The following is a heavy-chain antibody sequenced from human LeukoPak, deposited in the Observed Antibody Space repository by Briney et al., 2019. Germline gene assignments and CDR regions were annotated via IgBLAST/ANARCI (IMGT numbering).Heavy chain of an antibody. CDR1: GFIFSSYS. V-gene: IGHV3-48*01. CDR2: ISSSSNTI. Sequence: GGSLRLSCAASGFIFSSYSMNWVRQAPGKGLEWVSYISSSSNTIYYADSVKGRFTISRDNAKNSLSLQMNSLRAEDTALYYCAKGGNDYVWGSSDFDYWGQGTLVTVSS. CDR3: AKGGNDYVWGSSDFDY. D-gene: IGHD3-16*01. J-gene: IGHJ4*02.